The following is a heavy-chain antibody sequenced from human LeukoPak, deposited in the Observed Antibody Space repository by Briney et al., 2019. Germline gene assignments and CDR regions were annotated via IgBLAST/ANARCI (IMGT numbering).Heavy chain of an antibody. CDR2: ISYDGSNK. Sequence: GGSLRLSRAASEFTLHSYAVHCVRQAPGKGLEWVAVISYDGSNKYYADSVKGRFTISRDNSKNTLCVEVNSLRAVPTVFYYTGGKHSFEGTGIDSRGYFFDYWGQGTLVSVSS. J-gene: IGHJ4*02. V-gene: IGHV3-30-3*01. D-gene: IGHD3-22*01. CDR3: GGKHSFEGTGIDSRGYFFDY. CDR1: EFTLHSYA.